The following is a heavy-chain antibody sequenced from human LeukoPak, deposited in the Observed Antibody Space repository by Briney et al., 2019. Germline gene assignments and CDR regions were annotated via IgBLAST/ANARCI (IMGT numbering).Heavy chain of an antibody. D-gene: IGHD6-19*01. CDR2: INQRRNT. Sequence: SETRSLTCAVYGGSFSGYSWSWIRQPPGKGLEWIGEINQRRNTNYNPSLKSRVTISIDTSKNQFSLKLSSVTAADTAVYYCARHGWHAWYFDLWGRGTLVTVSS. CDR1: GGSFSGYS. J-gene: IGHJ2*01. V-gene: IGHV4-34*01. CDR3: ARHGWHAWYFDL.